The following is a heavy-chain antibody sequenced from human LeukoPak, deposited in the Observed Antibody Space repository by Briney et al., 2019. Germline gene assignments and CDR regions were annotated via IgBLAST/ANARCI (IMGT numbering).Heavy chain of an antibody. V-gene: IGHV1-2*02. CDR3: ARARGRRDYMDV. J-gene: IGHJ6*03. CDR2: IDPNSGAT. D-gene: IGHD6-25*01. Sequence: ASVKVSCKASGYSFTAYYLHWVRQAPGQGLEWMGWIDPNSGATNYARKFQGRVTITRDASTSTAYMELRSLRSDDTAVYYCARARGRRDYMDVWGKGTTVTVSS. CDR1: GYSFTAYY.